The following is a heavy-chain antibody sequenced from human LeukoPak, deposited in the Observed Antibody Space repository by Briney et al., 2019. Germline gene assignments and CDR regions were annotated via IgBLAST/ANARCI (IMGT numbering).Heavy chain of an antibody. CDR3: ARHGLLVSGPRFDY. Sequence: PSETLSLTCTVSGGSINNYYWSWVRQPPGKGLEWIGYVYYTGGTSYNPSLEGRATIPLDTSKNQFSLMLNSVTAADTAVYFCARHGLLVSGPRFDYWGQGTLVTVSS. CDR1: GGSINNYY. CDR2: VYYTGGT. D-gene: IGHD5/OR15-5a*01. V-gene: IGHV4-59*08. J-gene: IGHJ4*02.